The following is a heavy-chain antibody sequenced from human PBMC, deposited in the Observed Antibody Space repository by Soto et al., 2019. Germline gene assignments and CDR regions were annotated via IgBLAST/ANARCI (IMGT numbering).Heavy chain of an antibody. CDR3: ARVGSDCYFFMDV. CDR2: IYPGDSDT. J-gene: IGHJ6*02. CDR1: GYSFTGYW. D-gene: IGHD6-19*01. Sequence: GEALNIPCKCSGYSFTGYWIGWVRQMPGKGLEWMGIIYPGDSDTRYIPYFQGQVTISADKSISTAYLQWSSLKASDTAVYYCARVGSDCYFFMDVWGQGTTVHVSS. V-gene: IGHV5-51*01.